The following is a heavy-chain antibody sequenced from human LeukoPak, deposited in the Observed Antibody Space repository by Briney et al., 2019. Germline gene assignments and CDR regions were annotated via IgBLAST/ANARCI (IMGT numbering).Heavy chain of an antibody. Sequence: GGSLRLSCAASGFTFISYAMSWVRQAPGKGLEWVSGMIGSTGSTFYADSVKGRFTISRDKSKNTLYLQMNTLRAEDTAVYYCAKEGGDNSGSNFFHYWGQGTLVTVPS. CDR2: MIGSTGST. D-gene: IGHD3-22*01. J-gene: IGHJ4*02. V-gene: IGHV3-23*01. CDR3: AKEGGDNSGSNFFHY. CDR1: GFTFISYA.